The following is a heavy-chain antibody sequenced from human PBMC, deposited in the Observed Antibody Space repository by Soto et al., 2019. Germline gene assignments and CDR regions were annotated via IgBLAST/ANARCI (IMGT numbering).Heavy chain of an antibody. Sequence: GGSLRLSCAASGLTISSHAMSWVRQAPGKGLEWVSSISGGSDYTDYADSVKGRFTISRDTSKNTLYLQMNSLRAEDTAVYYCANTDYYYYAMDVWGQGTTVNVS. CDR1: GLTISSHA. J-gene: IGHJ6*02. CDR2: ISGGSDYT. V-gene: IGHV3-23*01. CDR3: ANTDYYYYAMDV.